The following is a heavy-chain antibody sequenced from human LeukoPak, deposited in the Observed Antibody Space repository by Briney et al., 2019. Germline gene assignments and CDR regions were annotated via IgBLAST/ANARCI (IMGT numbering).Heavy chain of an antibody. Sequence: SQTLSLTCAVSGGSISSGGYSWSWIRQPPGKGLEWIGYIYHSGSTYYNPSLKSRVTISVHRSKNQFSLKLSSVTAADTAVYYCARDGSSVGAFDIWGQGTMVTVSS. CDR2: IYHSGST. J-gene: IGHJ3*02. CDR3: ARDGSSVGAFDI. V-gene: IGHV4-30-2*01. D-gene: IGHD2-2*03. CDR1: GGSISSGGYS.